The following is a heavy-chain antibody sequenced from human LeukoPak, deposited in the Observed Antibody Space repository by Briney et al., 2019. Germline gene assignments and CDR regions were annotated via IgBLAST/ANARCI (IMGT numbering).Heavy chain of an antibody. CDR2: ISGSGGST. Sequence: GGSLRLSCAASGFTFSSYAMSWVRQAPGKGLEWVSAISGSGGSTYYADSVKGRFTISRDNSKNTLYLQMNSLRAEDTAVYYCAKGSLWFGELLKLYFDYWGQGTLVTVSS. D-gene: IGHD3-10*01. V-gene: IGHV3-23*01. J-gene: IGHJ4*02. CDR1: GFTFSSYA. CDR3: AKGSLWFGELLKLYFDY.